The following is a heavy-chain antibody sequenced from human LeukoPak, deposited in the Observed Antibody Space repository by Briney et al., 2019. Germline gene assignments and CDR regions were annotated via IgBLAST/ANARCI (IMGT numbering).Heavy chain of an antibody. J-gene: IGHJ4*02. CDR2: ISSTDSDI. Sequence: PGRSLRLSSAGSGFIFSNYEMNWVRQAPGKGLEWVSYISSTDSDIYYADSVKGRFTITRDNAENSLYLQMNSLRAEDTAVYYCARDLPTGTYRAYFDNWGQGTLVTVSS. V-gene: IGHV3-48*03. CDR3: ARDLPTGTYRAYFDN. D-gene: IGHD1-26*01. CDR1: GFIFSNYE.